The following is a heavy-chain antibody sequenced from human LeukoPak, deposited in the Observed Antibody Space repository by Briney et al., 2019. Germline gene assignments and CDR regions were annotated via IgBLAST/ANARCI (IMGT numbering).Heavy chain of an antibody. Sequence: TGRSLRLSCAASGFTFSSYWMHWVRQAPGKRLVWVSRIKSDGSSTSYADSVKGRFTISRDNAKNTLYLQMNSLRVEDTAVYYCARGKYYFDYWGQGTLVTVSS. J-gene: IGHJ4*02. CDR2: IKSDGSST. D-gene: IGHD3-10*01. CDR1: GFTFSSYW. CDR3: ARGKYYFDY. V-gene: IGHV3-74*01.